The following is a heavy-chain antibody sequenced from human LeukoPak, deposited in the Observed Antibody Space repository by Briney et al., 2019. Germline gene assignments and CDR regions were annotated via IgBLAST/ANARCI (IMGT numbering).Heavy chain of an antibody. CDR2: IYYSGST. D-gene: IGHD3-22*01. J-gene: IGHJ4*02. Sequence: SETLSLTCTVSGGSISSGGYYWSWIRQHPGKGLEWIGYIYYSGSTYYNPSLKSRVTISVDTSKNQFSLKLSPVTAADTAVYYRARDSPLRDSSGYYSLDYWGQGTLVTVSS. V-gene: IGHV4-31*03. CDR3: ARDSPLRDSSGYYSLDY. CDR1: GGSISSGGYY.